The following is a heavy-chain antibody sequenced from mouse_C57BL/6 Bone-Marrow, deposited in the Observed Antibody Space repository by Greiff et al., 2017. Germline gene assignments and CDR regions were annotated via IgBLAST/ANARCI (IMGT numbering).Heavy chain of an antibody. Sequence: VQLQQSGAELVRPGASVKLSCTASCFNIKDDYMHWVKQRPEQGLEWIGWLDPENGYTEYASKVQGKAPIAGDTSSTTAYLQLSRLTYEDTAVYCCRGGFGWAWFAYWGQGTLVTVSA. CDR3: RGGFGWAWFAY. V-gene: IGHV14-4*01. CDR1: CFNIKDDY. D-gene: IGHD2-2*01. J-gene: IGHJ3*01. CDR2: LDPENGYT.